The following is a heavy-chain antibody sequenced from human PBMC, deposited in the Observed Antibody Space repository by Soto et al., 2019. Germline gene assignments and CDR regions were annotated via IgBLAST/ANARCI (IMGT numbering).Heavy chain of an antibody. V-gene: IGHV4-34*01. CDR1: GGSFSAYY. Sequence: PSVTLCRTCAVYGGSFSAYYWCWIRQPPGKGLDWIGEINHSRSNNYTPTLKRRITISAATSKVQFTLKQSSVAAADTAVCYCATKTYHHSPGSPNHIYLWGQGTLVTVSS. CDR2: INHSRSN. CDR3: ATKTYHHSPGSPNHIYL. J-gene: IGHJ4*02. D-gene: IGHD3-10*01.